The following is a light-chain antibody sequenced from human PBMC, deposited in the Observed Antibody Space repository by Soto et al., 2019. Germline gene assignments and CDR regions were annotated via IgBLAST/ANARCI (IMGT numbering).Light chain of an antibody. J-gene: IGKJ4*01. CDR2: DAS. CDR1: QSVSRH. V-gene: IGKV3-11*01. Sequence: EIVLTQSPATLSLSPGERATLSCRASQSVSRHLAWYQQKPGQAPRLLIYDASNRATGIPARFSGSGSGTDFTLTIRSLEPEDCAVYYCQQRNNWPPVTFGGGTKVEIK. CDR3: QQRNNWPPVT.